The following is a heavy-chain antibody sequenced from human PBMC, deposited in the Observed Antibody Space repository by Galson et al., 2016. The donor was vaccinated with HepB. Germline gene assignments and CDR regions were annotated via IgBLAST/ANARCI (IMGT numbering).Heavy chain of an antibody. CDR3: AREARRDGYNLDY. CDR1: GYTFTVYY. J-gene: IGHJ4*02. V-gene: IGHV1-2*06. D-gene: IGHD5-24*01. CDR2: INPNSGGT. Sequence: SVKVSCKASGYTFTVYYIQWVRQAPGQGLEWMGRINPNSGGTNYPQRFQGRVNMTRDTSINTVYMELTSRRSDDTAVYYCAREARRDGYNLDYWGQGTLVTVSS.